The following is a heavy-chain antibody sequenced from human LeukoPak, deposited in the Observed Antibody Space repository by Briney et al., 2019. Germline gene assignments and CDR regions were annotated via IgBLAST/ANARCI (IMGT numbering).Heavy chain of an antibody. D-gene: IGHD3-10*01. J-gene: IGHJ4*02. CDR2: VSASGRRT. CDR1: GFTFSNYG. V-gene: IGHV3-23*01. CDR3: AKDGRIRGAIPHYFES. Sequence: PGGSLRLSCAASGFTFSNYGMSWVRQAPGRGLEWVSSVSASGRRTYYAGSVRGRFIISSDSSNNTLYLQMASLRAEDTAAYYCAKDGRIRGAIPHYFESWGQGTLVTVSS.